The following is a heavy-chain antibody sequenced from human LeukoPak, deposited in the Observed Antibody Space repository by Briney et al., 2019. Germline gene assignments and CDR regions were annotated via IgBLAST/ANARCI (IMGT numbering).Heavy chain of an antibody. D-gene: IGHD2-15*01. Sequence: GGSLRLSCPASGFTFSSYAMHWVRQAPGKGLEWVAVISYDGSNKYYADSVKGRFTISRDNSKNTLYLQMNSLRAEDTAVYYCASLVAIVVVVAAAYYYGMDVWGQGTTVTVSS. V-gene: IGHV3-30-3*01. J-gene: IGHJ6*02. CDR1: GFTFSSYA. CDR2: ISYDGSNK. CDR3: ASLVAIVVVVAAAYYYGMDV.